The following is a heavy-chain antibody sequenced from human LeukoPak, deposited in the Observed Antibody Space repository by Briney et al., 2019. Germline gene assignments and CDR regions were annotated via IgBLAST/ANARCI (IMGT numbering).Heavy chain of an antibody. Sequence: ASVKVSCKASGYTFTSYAMHWVRQAPGQRLEWMGWINAGNGNTKYSQEFQGRVTITRDTSASTAYMELSSLRSEDTAVYYCARDYGDYAFSWFDPWGQGTLVTVSS. CDR2: INAGNGNT. D-gene: IGHD4-17*01. CDR3: ARDYGDYAFSWFDP. CDR1: GYTFTSYA. V-gene: IGHV1-3*03. J-gene: IGHJ5*02.